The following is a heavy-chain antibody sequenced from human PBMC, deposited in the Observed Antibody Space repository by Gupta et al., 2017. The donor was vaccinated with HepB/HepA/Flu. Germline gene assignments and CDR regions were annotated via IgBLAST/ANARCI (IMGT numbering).Heavy chain of an antibody. J-gene: IGHJ5*02. V-gene: IGHV3-20*01. CDR3: ARVMRPDSSSWYFGWFDP. CDR2: ISWNGGNT. D-gene: IGHD6-13*01. Sequence: EVQLVESGGGVVRPGGSLRLSCAASGFTFDDYGMSWVRQPPGKGLEWVSGISWNGGNTGYADSVKGRFTISRDNAKNSLYLQMSSLRAEDTALYHCARVMRPDSSSWYFGWFDPWGQGTLVTVSS. CDR1: GFTFDDYG.